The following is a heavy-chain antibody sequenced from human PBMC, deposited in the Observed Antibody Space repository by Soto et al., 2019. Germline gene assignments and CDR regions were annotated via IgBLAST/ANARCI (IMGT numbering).Heavy chain of an antibody. CDR3: ARDTVYDFWEGDYYMDV. D-gene: IGHD3-3*01. V-gene: IGHV3-21*01. Sequence: EVQLVESGGGLVKPGGSLSRSCAASGFTFSSYSMNWVRQAPGKGLEWVSSISSSSSYIYYADSVKGRFTISRDNAKNSLYLQMNILRAESTAMDYCARDTVYDFWEGDYYMDVWGHGTTVTVSS. CDR2: ISSSSSYI. J-gene: IGHJ6*01. CDR1: GFTFSSYS.